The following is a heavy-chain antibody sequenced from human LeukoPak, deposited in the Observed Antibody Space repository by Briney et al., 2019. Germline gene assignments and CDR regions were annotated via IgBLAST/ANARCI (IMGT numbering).Heavy chain of an antibody. CDR1: GYTFGDYA. CDR2: IRYDGSNK. J-gene: IGHJ3*02. V-gene: IGHV3-30*02. D-gene: IGHD2-15*01. Sequence: GGSLRLSCTASGYTFGDYAMSWFRQAPGKGLEWVAFIRYDGSNKYYADSVKGRFTISRDNSKNTLYLQMNSLRAEDTAVYYCAKPGWRGDAFDIWGQGTMVTVSS. CDR3: AKPGWRGDAFDI.